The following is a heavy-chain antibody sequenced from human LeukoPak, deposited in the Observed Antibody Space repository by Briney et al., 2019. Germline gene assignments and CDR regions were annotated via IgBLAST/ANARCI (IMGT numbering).Heavy chain of an antibody. V-gene: IGHV3-21*01. Sequence: PGGSLRLSCAASGFTFSTYAMSWVRQAPGKGLEWVSSISSSSSYIYYADSVKGRFTISRDNAKNSLYLQMNSLRAEDTAVYYCARELRAGNRAFDPWGQGTLVTVSS. J-gene: IGHJ5*02. CDR1: GFTFSTYA. CDR3: ARELRAGNRAFDP. CDR2: ISSSSSYI. D-gene: IGHD1-14*01.